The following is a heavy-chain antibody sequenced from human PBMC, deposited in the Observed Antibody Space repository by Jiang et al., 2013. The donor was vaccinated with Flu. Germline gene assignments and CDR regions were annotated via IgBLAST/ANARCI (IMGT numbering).Heavy chain of an antibody. CDR2: IYYSGST. Sequence: GPGLVKPSETLSLTCTVSGGSISSYYWSWIRQPPGKGLEWIGYIYYSGSTNYNPSLKSRVTISVDTSKNQFSLKLSSVTAADTAVYYCARGPSGSYFEYYFDYWGQGTLVTVSS. CDR3: ARGPSGSYFEYYFDY. J-gene: IGHJ4*02. CDR1: GGSISSYY. D-gene: IGHD1-26*01. V-gene: IGHV4-59*01.